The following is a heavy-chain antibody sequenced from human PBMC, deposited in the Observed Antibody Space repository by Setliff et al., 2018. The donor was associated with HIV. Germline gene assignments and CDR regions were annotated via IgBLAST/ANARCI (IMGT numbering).Heavy chain of an antibody. CDR3: ARQGLTMNRGVPAPILYYFDY. J-gene: IGHJ4*02. Sequence: SETLSLTCAVSGLSMSTTSYYWGWIRQPPGKGLEWIGSISYSGTTYYNPSLRSRVTIFVDTSKKQFSLNLSSVTATDTAVYYCARQGLTMNRGVPAPILYYFDYWGQGTLVTVSS. D-gene: IGHD3-10*01. CDR2: ISYSGTT. V-gene: IGHV4-39*01. CDR1: GLSMSTTSYY.